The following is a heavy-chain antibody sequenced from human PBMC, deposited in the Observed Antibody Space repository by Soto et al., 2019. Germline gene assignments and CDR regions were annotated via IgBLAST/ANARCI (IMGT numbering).Heavy chain of an antibody. D-gene: IGHD3-10*01. CDR1: GFTFSHHS. V-gene: IGHV1-3*04. Sequence: ASVKVSGKASGFTFSHHSIHWGRRAPGQRLEWMGWINSDTGYTKYSQKFQARLTITWDSSAKTAYMELSSLQSEDTAVYYCVRGKEAGVWFDPWGQGTLVTVSS. J-gene: IGHJ5*02. CDR3: VRGKEAGVWFDP. CDR2: INSDTGYT.